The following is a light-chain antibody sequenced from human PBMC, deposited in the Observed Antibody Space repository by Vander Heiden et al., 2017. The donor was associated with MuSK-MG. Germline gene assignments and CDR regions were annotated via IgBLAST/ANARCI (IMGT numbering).Light chain of an antibody. CDR2: GAS. CDR3: QQYNNWPTWT. CDR1: QSVNTF. V-gene: IGKV3-15*01. J-gene: IGKJ1*01. Sequence: EIVMTQSPATLSVSPGERATLPCRASQSVNTFIAWYQQKAGQPPRVLIYGASTRATGVPARFSGSGYGTEFTLTISNRQSEDFAVYYCQQYNNWPTWTFGQGTKVEIK.